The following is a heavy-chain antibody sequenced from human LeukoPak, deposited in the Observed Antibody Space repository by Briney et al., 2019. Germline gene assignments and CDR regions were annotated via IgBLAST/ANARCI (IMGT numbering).Heavy chain of an antibody. CDR2: IKQDGSEK. V-gene: IGHV3-7*01. Sequence: GGSLRLSCAASGFTFSSYSMNWVRQAPGKGLEWVANIKQDGSEKYYVDSVKGRFTISRDNAKNSLYLQMNSLRAEDTAVYYCARDPGYLDYWGQGTLVTVSS. J-gene: IGHJ4*02. CDR1: GFTFSSYS. CDR3: ARDPGYLDY.